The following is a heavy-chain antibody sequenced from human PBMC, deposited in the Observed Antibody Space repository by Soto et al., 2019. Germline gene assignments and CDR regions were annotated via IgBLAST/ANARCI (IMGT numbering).Heavy chain of an antibody. CDR3: RLDYFYYGMDV. CDR1: GFSFRNAW. V-gene: IGHV3-15*01. J-gene: IGHJ6*02. CDR2: IKSKTDGGTT. Sequence: GGSLRLSCAASGFSFRNAWISWVRQAPGKGLEWVGRIKSKTDGGTTDYAAPVKGRFTISRDNSKNTLYLQMNSLKTEDTAVYYCRLDYFYYGMDVWGQGTTVTVSS.